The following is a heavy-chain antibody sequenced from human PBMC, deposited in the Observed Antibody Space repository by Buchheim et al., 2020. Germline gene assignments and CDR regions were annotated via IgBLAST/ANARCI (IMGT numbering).Heavy chain of an antibody. V-gene: IGHV3-48*01. J-gene: IGHJ3*01. D-gene: IGHD1-26*01. CDR3: ARDPNRGSYSYYDV. CDR1: GFTFSSYS. Sequence: EVQLVESGGGLVQPGGSLRLSCAASGFTFSSYSMNWVRQAPGKGLEWVSYISSSSSTIYYADSVKGRFTLSRDTAKNSLYLQMNSLRAEDTAVYYCARDPNRGSYSYYDVCGQGT. CDR2: ISSSSSTI.